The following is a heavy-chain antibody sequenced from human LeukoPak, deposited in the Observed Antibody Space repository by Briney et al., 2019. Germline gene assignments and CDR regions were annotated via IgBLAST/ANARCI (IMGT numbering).Heavy chain of an antibody. CDR3: ARTHDYGDYADWFDP. V-gene: IGHV4-28*01. J-gene: IGHJ5*02. D-gene: IGHD4-17*01. CDR2: IYYSGST. Sequence: SETLSLTCAVSGYSISSSNWWGWIRQPPGKGLEWIGYIYYSGSTYYNPSPKSRVTMSVDTSKNQFSLKLSSVTAVDTAVYYCARTHDYGDYADWFDPWGQGTLVTVSS. CDR1: GYSISSSNW.